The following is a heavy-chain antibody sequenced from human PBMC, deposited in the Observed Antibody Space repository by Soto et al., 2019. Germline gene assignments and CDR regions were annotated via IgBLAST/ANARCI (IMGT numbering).Heavy chain of an antibody. Sequence: GASVKVSCKASGYTFTSYGISWVRQAPGQGLEWMGWISAYNGSTNYAQKLQGRVTMTTDTSTSTAYMELRSLRSDDTAVYYCARGAEEIAAALPVDPWGQGTLVTVSS. CDR2: ISAYNGST. V-gene: IGHV1-18*04. CDR3: ARGAEEIAAALPVDP. D-gene: IGHD6-13*01. CDR1: GYTFTSYG. J-gene: IGHJ5*02.